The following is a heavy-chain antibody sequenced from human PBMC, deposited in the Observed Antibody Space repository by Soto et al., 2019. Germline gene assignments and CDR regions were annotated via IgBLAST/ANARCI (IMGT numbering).Heavy chain of an antibody. CDR3: ARAMIIVEYGMDI. V-gene: IGHV3-48*03. D-gene: IGHD3-22*01. CDR1: GFSFRGFE. J-gene: IGHJ6*02. Sequence: EVQLVESGGGLVQPGRSLRLSCAASGFSFRGFEMNWVRQAPGKGLEWLSYITASGTVTYYADSVKGRFTISRDNSKNSLFLHMNSLRADDTAIYYCARAMIIVEYGMDIWGQGTAVTVSS. CDR2: ITASGTVT.